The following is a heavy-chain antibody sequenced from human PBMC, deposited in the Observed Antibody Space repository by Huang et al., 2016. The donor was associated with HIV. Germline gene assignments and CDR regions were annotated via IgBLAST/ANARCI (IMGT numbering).Heavy chain of an antibody. CDR2: IYPGDSDT. J-gene: IGHJ6*02. CDR1: GYRFRSNW. V-gene: IGHV5-51*01. CDR3: ARLIGSPSFYYGLDV. D-gene: IGHD3-10*01. Sequence: EVQLVQSGAEVKKPGESLKNSCKGSGYRFRSNWIGWGRQMPGKGLEWMGIIYPGDSDTRYSPSFQGQVTISADKSINTAYLQWSSLKASDTAMYYCARLIGSPSFYYGLDVWGQGTTVTVSS.